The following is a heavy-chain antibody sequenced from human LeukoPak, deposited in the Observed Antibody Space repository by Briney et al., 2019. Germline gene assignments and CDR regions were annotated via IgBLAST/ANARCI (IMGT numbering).Heavy chain of an antibody. V-gene: IGHV3-23*01. D-gene: IGHD6-13*01. CDR1: GFTFSSYA. CDR3: ARGYSSSWYYFDY. CDR2: ISGSGGST. Sequence: GGSLRLSCAASGFTFSSYAMSWVRQAPGKGLEWVSAISGSGGSTYYEDSVKGRFTISRDNAKNSLYLQMNSLRAEDTAVYYCARGYSSSWYYFDYWGQGTLVTVSS. J-gene: IGHJ4*02.